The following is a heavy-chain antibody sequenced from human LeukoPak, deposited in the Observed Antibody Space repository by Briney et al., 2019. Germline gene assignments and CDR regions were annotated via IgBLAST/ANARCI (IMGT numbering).Heavy chain of an antibody. CDR2: ISYDGSNK. Sequence: PGGSLRLSCAASGFTFSSYAMHWVRQAPGKGLEWVAVISYDGSNKYYADSVKGRFTISRDNSKNTLYLLMNSLRAEDTAVYYCAREEAGARGYFDYWGHGTLVTVSS. CDR3: AREEAGARGYFDY. J-gene: IGHJ4*01. V-gene: IGHV3-30*04. CDR1: GFTFSSYA. D-gene: IGHD1-26*01.